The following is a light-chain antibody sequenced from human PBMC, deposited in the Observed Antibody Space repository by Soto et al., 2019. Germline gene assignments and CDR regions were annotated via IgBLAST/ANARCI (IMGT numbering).Light chain of an antibody. J-gene: IGLJ3*02. V-gene: IGLV1-51*02. Sequence: QSVLTQPPSVSAAPGQKVTISCSGSTSNTGSNYTSWYQQLPGTAPKLLIYENNKRPSGIPDRFSGSKSGTSATLGITGLQTGDEADYYCGTWDSSLSVWVFGGGTKVTVL. CDR1: TSNTGSNY. CDR2: ENN. CDR3: GTWDSSLSVWV.